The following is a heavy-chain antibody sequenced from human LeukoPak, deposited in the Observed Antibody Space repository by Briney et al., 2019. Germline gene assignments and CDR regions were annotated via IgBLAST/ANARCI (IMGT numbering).Heavy chain of an antibody. CDR3: AKGNDSFSYPFDY. Sequence: GGSLRLSCAASGFSFRDFSMHWVRQAPGKGLEWVSLISGDGSATHYSDSVKGRFTISRDNNKNSMFLQMSSLRVEDTALYYCAKGNDSFSYPFDYWGQGALVTVSS. CDR1: GFSFRDFS. D-gene: IGHD3-22*01. CDR2: ISGDGSAT. V-gene: IGHV3-43*02. J-gene: IGHJ4*02.